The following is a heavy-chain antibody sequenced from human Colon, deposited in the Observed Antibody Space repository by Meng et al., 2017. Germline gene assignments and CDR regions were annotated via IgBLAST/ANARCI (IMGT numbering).Heavy chain of an antibody. J-gene: IGHJ4*02. V-gene: IGHV4-61*01. CDR1: GGSDSSGTYY. CDR3: ARDRVPGKY. CDR2: IYYSGTT. Sequence: SGPGLVRAAETLPLTCTVPGGSDSSGTYYWSWIRQPPGKGLEWIGCIYYSGTTNYNPSLKSRVTISVDTSKNQFSLKLSSVTPADTAVYFCARDRVPGKYWGQGTLVTVSS. D-gene: IGHD1-14*01.